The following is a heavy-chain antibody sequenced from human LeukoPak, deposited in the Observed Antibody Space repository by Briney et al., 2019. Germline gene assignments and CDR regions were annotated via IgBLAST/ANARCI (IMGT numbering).Heavy chain of an antibody. CDR2: IWYDGSNK. CDR3: ARAPLAVAGYFDY. V-gene: IGHV3-33*01. J-gene: IGHJ4*02. CDR1: GFTFSSYG. D-gene: IGHD6-19*01. Sequence: PGGSLRLSCAASGFTFSSYGMHWVRQAPGKGLEWVAVIWYDGSNKYYADSVKGRFTISRDNSKNTLYLQMGSLRAEDMAVYYCARAPLAVAGYFDYWGQGTLVTVSS.